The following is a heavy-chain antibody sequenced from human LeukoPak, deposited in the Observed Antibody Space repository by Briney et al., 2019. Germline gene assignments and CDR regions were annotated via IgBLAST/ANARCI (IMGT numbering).Heavy chain of an antibody. CDR3: ASHDANMYYFDY. D-gene: IGHD2/OR15-2a*01. V-gene: IGHV3-66*04. CDR2: IYSGGST. Sequence: PGGSLRLSCAASGFTVSSNYMSWVRQAPGKGLEWVSVIYSGGSTYYADSVKGRFTISRDNSKNTLYLQMNSLRAEDTAVYYCASHDANMYYFDYWGQGTLVTVSS. CDR1: GFTVSSNY. J-gene: IGHJ4*02.